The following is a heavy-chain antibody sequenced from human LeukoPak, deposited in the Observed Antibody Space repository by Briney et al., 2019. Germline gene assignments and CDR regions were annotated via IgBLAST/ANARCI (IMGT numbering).Heavy chain of an antibody. CDR2: IYHSGST. J-gene: IGHJ5*02. CDR3: ARDRVIVVVGEFDP. D-gene: IGHD3-22*01. V-gene: IGHV4-4*02. Sequence: SETLSLTCAVSGGSISSSNWWSWVRQPPGKGLEWIGEIYHSGSTNYNPSLKSRVTISVDKSKNQFSLKLSSVTAADTAVYYCARDRVIVVVGEFDPWGQGTLVTVSS. CDR1: GGSISSSNW.